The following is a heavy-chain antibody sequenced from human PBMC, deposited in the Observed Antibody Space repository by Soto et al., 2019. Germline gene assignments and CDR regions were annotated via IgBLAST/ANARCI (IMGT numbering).Heavy chain of an antibody. CDR3: AAPPRY. J-gene: IGHJ4*02. V-gene: IGHV4-59*01. Sequence: QVQLQESGPGLVKPSETLSLTCTVSGGSISRYYWSWIRQPPGKGLEWIGYIYDSGSTNYNPSLKSRVPISVDTSKNQFPLTLTSVTAADTAVYYCAAPPRYWGQGTLVTVSS. CDR1: GGSISRYY. D-gene: IGHD6-6*01. CDR2: IYDSGST.